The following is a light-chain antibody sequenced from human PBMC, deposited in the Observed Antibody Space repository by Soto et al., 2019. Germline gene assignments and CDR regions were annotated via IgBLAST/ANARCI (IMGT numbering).Light chain of an antibody. CDR2: WAS. J-gene: IGKJ2*04. V-gene: IGKV4-1*01. Sequence: DIVMTQSPDSLAVSLGERATISCKTSQRVLYRSNNKNFLSWYQQRPGQPPKLLIYWASTRSYGVPERFSGSGSGTDFTLTIDNLQPEDVAVYYCQGFYSNRCSFGQGTKLQIK. CDR1: QRVLYRSNNKNF. CDR3: QGFYSNRCS.